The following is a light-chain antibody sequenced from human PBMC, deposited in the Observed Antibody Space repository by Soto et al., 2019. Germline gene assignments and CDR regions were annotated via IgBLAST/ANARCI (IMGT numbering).Light chain of an antibody. CDR1: QSVSSY. V-gene: IGKV3-11*01. J-gene: IGKJ1*01. CDR3: QQRRNWPPT. Sequence: EIVLTQSPATLSLSPGERATLSCRASQSVSSYLAWYQQKPGQAPRLLIYDASNGATGIPARFSGSGSGTDFTLTISSLEPEDFAVYYCQQRRNWPPTFGQGTKVEIK. CDR2: DAS.